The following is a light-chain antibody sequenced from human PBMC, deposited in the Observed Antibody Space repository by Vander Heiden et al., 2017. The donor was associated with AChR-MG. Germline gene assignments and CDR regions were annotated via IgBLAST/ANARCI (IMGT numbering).Light chain of an antibody. CDR3: SSFTTISTYV. J-gene: IGLJ1*01. CDR2: DVS. CDR1: SSDIGRYNY. V-gene: IGLV2-14*03. Sequence: QSALTQPASASGSPGQSITISCTGTSSDIGRYNYVSWYQQHPGKNPKLMIYDVSNRPSGISNRFAGSKSGNTASLTISGLQAEDEATYYCSSFTTISTYVFGTGTEVTVL.